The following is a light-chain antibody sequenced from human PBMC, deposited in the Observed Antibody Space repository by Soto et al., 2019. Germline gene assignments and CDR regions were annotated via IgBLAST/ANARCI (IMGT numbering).Light chain of an antibody. Sequence: IKITQSPSTLSASVGDRVTITCRASQGISSYLAWYQQKPGKAPKLLISAAYNLQSGVPSRFSGSGSGTDFTLTISSLQPEDFATYYCQQSYSTSWTFGQGTKVHIK. CDR2: AAY. CDR3: QQSYSTSWT. V-gene: IGKV1-39*01. J-gene: IGKJ1*01. CDR1: QGISSY.